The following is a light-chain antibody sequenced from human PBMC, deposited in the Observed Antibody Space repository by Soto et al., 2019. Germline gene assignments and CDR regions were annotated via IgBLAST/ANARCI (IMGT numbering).Light chain of an antibody. V-gene: IGLV1-44*01. CDR3: AAWDASLNGYV. CDR2: SNN. J-gene: IGLJ1*01. Sequence: QSALTQPPSASGTPGQRVTISCSGSSSNIGSNTVNWYQQLPGTAPKLLIYSNNQRPSGVPDRFSGSKSGTSASLAISGLQSEDGADYYCAAWDASLNGYVFGTGTKVTV. CDR1: SSNIGSNT.